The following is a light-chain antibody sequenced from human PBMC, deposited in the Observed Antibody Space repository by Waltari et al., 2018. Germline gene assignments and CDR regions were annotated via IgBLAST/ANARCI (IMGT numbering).Light chain of an antibody. CDR1: SSDIGGHSS. CDR3: SSYTDSFPVV. Sequence: QSALSQPASVSGSPGQSITISCTGTSSDIGGHSSVSWYQQHPGKAPTPMIYDFRNRPSGVSYRFAGTKSVNTASLTIAGLRAEDEADYYCSSYTDSFPVVFGGGTRLTVL. V-gene: IGLV2-14*03. J-gene: IGLJ2*01. CDR2: DFR.